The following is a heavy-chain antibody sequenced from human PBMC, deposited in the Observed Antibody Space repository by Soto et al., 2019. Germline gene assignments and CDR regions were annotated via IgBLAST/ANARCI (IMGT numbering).Heavy chain of an antibody. CDR2: PNHPRII. J-gene: IGHJ4*02. CDR3: ARASTLSAADTRFDY. Sequence: TDTLSPTSAAYGGFLSGYYWCWIRQPQGKGQEWIGDPNHPRIINYRPSLKSRVIISVATSKNQFSLKRSSVPGADTAVYYCARASTLSAADTRFDYWGQGTLVT. CDR1: GGFLSGYY. V-gene: IGHV4-34*01. D-gene: IGHD6-13*01.